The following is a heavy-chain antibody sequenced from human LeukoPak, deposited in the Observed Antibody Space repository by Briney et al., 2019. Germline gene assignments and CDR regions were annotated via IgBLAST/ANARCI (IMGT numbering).Heavy chain of an antibody. CDR3: ARGYYDSSGYIV. V-gene: IGHV4-34*01. Sequence: SETLSLTCGVYGGSFSGYYWSWIRQPPGKGLEWIGEINHSGSTNYNPSPKSRVTISVDTSKNQFSLKLSSVTAADTAVYYCARGYYDSSGYIVWGQGTLVTVSS. D-gene: IGHD3-22*01. J-gene: IGHJ4*02. CDR1: GGSFSGYY. CDR2: INHSGST.